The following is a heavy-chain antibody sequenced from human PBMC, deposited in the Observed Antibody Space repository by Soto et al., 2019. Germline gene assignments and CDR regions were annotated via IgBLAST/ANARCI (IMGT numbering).Heavy chain of an antibody. CDR3: TKDVTAGGADV. V-gene: IGHV3-9*01. CDR2: IYWGSNRI. CDR1: GSTFADYA. D-gene: IGHD2-21*01. Sequence: EVQLVESGGGLVQPGGSLTLSCVASGSTFADYAMHWVRQAPGKGLEWVAGIYWGSNRIDYADSVRGRFATSRDNAERSLYLQMNSFTGDDTAFYYCTKDVTAGGADVWGKGTMVTVSS. J-gene: IGHJ6*03.